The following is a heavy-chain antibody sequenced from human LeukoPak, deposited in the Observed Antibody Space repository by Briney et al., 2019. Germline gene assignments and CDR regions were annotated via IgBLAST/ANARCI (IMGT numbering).Heavy chain of an antibody. V-gene: IGHV1-2*02. Sequence: ASVKVSCKASGYTFTEYYLHWVRQAPGQGLEWMGRFNPNSGDTDYAQMFQGRVTMTRDTSINTAYMELSGLRSADRAVYYCARDASTTRVISASDNWGQGTLVTVSS. J-gene: IGHJ4*02. CDR3: ARDASTTRVISASDN. CDR2: FNPNSGDT. CDR1: GYTFTEYY. D-gene: IGHD2/OR15-2a*01.